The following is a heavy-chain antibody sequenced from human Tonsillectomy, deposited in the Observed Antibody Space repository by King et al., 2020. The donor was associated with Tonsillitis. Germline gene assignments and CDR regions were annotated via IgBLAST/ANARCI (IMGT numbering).Heavy chain of an antibody. CDR2: IIPIFDKT. D-gene: IGHD3-10*01. CDR3: ASDFGRGPYFSS. V-gene: IGHV1-69*01. CDR1: GGSFTTNT. Sequence: HVQLVQSGAEVKKPGSSVKVSCKASGGSFTTNTMSWVRQAPGQGPVWMGGIIPIFDKTNYAHKFRGKVIITADESTSTAYMELNSLTSEDTAVYFCASDFGRGPYFSSWGQGTLVIVSS. J-gene: IGHJ4*02.